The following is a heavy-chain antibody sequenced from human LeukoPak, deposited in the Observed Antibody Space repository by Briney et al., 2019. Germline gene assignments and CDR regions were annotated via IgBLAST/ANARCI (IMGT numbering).Heavy chain of an antibody. CDR2: INHSGST. CDR1: GGSSSGYY. D-gene: IGHD3-22*01. Sequence: SETLSLTCAVYGGSSSGYYWSWIRQPPGKGLEWIGEINHSGSTNYNPSLKSRVTISVDTSKNQFSLKLSSVTAADTAVYYCARDRHYYDSSGYYAGFDYWGQGTLVTVSS. V-gene: IGHV4-34*01. J-gene: IGHJ4*02. CDR3: ARDRHYYDSSGYYAGFDY.